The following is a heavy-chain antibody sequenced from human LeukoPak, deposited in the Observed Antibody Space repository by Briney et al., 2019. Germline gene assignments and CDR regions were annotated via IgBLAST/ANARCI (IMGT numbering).Heavy chain of an antibody. CDR2: INSDGSRT. Sequence: GGSLRLSCAASGFTFSSFWMHWVRQVPGKGLVWVSHINSDGSRTNYADSVTGRFTISRDTARNTLYLQMNSLRAEDTAVYYCAATFRIMGTTYYYWGQGTLVTVSS. J-gene: IGHJ4*02. CDR3: AATFRIMGTTYYY. CDR1: GFTFSSFW. V-gene: IGHV3-74*01. D-gene: IGHD1-20*01.